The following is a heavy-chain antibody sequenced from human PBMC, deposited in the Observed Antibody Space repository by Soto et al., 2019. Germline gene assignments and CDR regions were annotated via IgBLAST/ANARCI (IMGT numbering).Heavy chain of an antibody. CDR3: AKGRCSGTSCYSDY. CDR1: GFSFSDYA. CDR2: VSGGGGVT. J-gene: IGHJ4*02. Sequence: EVQLLESGGGLVQPGGSLRLSCAASGFSFSDYAMSWVRQAPGKGLEWVSGVSGGGGVTNYADSVKGRFTISRDNSKNTVYLQMNGLRAEDTAIYYCAKGRCSGTSCYSDYCGQGTLVTVSS. D-gene: IGHD2-15*01. V-gene: IGHV3-23*01.